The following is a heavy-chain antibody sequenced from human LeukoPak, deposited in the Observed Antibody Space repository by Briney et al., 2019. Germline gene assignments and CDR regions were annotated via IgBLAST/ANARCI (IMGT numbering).Heavy chain of an antibody. Sequence: SSVKVSCKASGHTFTSYDINWVRQATGQGLEWMGWMNPNSGNTGYAQKFQGRVTMTRNTSISTAYMELSSLRSEDTAVYYCARQAVAGPFDYWGQGTLVTVSS. J-gene: IGHJ4*02. V-gene: IGHV1-8*01. CDR3: ARQAVAGPFDY. D-gene: IGHD6-19*01. CDR2: MNPNSGNT. CDR1: GHTFTSYD.